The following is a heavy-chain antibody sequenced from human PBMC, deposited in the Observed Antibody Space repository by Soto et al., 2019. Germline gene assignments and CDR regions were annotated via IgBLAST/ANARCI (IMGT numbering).Heavy chain of an antibody. CDR1: GYTFTSYY. D-gene: IGHD5-18*01. CDR2: FNPTGDTA. CDR3: ARGGRIVDTGIGYYYYHAMDV. Sequence: ASVKVSCKASGYTFTSYYIHWVRQAPGQGLEWMGIFNPTGDTASYAQKLQGRVTMTRDTSTGTAYMELGSLRSEDTAVYYCARGGRIVDTGIGYYYYHAMDVWGQGTTVTVS. J-gene: IGHJ6*02. V-gene: IGHV1-46*01.